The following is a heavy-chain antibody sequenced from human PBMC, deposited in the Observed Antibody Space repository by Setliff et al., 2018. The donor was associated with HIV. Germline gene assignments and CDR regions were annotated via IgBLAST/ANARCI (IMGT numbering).Heavy chain of an antibody. D-gene: IGHD2-2*01. CDR1: GASISSNT. CDR2: IYNSVTT. Sequence: ETLSLTCFVSGASISSNTWSWIRQAPGKGVQWIGFIYNSVTTNYNPSIKSRVTISLDTSKNQFSWKLTTVTAADTAVYYCARGGTSSNWFGPWGQGTLVTVTS. CDR3: ARGGTSSNWFGP. J-gene: IGHJ5*02. V-gene: IGHV4-59*01.